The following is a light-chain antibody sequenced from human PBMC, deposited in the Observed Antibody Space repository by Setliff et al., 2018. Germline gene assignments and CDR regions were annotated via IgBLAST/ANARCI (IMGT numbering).Light chain of an antibody. CDR3: LSYTSESTHAL. J-gene: IGLJ2*01. CDR1: NSDVGGYNY. Sequence: QSVLTQPAAVSGSPGQSITISCAGSNSDVGGYNYVSWYQRHPGKAPKLMIYEVTKRPSGVSDRFSGSKSGNTASLTISGLQAEDEADYYCLSYTSESTHALFAGGTKVTVL. V-gene: IGLV2-14*01. CDR2: EVT.